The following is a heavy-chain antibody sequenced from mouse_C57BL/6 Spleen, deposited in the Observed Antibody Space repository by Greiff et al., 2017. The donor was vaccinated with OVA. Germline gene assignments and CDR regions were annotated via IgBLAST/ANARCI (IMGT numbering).Heavy chain of an antibody. Sequence: EVMLVESGGDLVKPGGSLKLSCAASGFTFSSYGMSWVRQTPDKRLEWVATISSGGSYTYYPDSVKGRFTISRDNAKNTLYLQMSSLKSEDTAMYYCASPTPITTVVAPLDYWGQGTLVTVSA. CDR3: ASPTPITTVVAPLDY. CDR2: ISSGGSYT. V-gene: IGHV5-6*01. J-gene: IGHJ3*01. CDR1: GFTFSSYG. D-gene: IGHD1-1*01.